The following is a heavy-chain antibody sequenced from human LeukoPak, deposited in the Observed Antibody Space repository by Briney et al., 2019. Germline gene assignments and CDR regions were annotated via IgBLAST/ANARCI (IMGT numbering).Heavy chain of an antibody. CDR2: ISAYSGNT. Sequence: ASVKVSYEASGYTFTSYGISWVRQAPGQWLEWMGWISAYSGNTNYAQNLQGRVTMTTDTSTSTAYMELRSLRSDDTAVYYCARDERTQYYFDYWGQGTLVTVSS. J-gene: IGHJ4*02. D-gene: IGHD1-1*01. V-gene: IGHV1-18*01. CDR3: ARDERTQYYFDY. CDR1: GYTFTSYG.